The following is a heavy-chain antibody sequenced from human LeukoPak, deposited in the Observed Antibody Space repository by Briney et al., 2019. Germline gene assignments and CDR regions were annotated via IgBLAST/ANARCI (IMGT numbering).Heavy chain of an antibody. Sequence: SETLSLTCTVSGVSISSYYWSWIRQHPGKGLEWIGYIYYSGSTYYNPSLKSRVTISVDTSKNQFSLKLSSVTAADTAVYYCARSYSGSYYPEYAFDIWGQGTMVTVSS. J-gene: IGHJ3*02. D-gene: IGHD1-26*01. CDR2: IYYSGST. V-gene: IGHV4-59*06. CDR1: GVSISSYY. CDR3: ARSYSGSYYPEYAFDI.